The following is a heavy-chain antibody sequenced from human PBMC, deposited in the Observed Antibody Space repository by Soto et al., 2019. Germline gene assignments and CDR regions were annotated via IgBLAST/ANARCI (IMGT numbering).Heavy chain of an antibody. CDR1: GGSINNGNS. J-gene: IGHJ1*01. D-gene: IGHD6-19*01. CDR3: AASYCSGGRCHSYVMAI. V-gene: IGHV4-4*02. CDR2: IYHSGRT. Sequence: QVQLQESGPGLVKPSGTLSLTCDVSGGSINNGNSWSWVRQSPARGLEWIGEIYHSGRTDYNPSLNARVTISRDSSTKQSALKLSSVTSADPAVYYSAASYCSGGRCHSYVMAIWGQGTPVTVSP.